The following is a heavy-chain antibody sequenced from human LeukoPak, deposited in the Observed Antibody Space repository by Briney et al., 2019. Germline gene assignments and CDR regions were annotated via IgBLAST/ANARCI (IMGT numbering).Heavy chain of an antibody. CDR2: INAGNGNT. D-gene: IGHD4-17*01. CDR3: ARVPTVISALWDY. V-gene: IGHV1-3*01. J-gene: IGHJ4*02. Sequence: RASVKVSCKASGYTFTSYAIHWVRQAPGQRLEWMGWINAGNGNTKYSQKFQGRVTITRDTSASKVYMELSSLRSEDTAVYYCARVPTVISALWDYWGQGTLVTVSS. CDR1: GYTFTSYA.